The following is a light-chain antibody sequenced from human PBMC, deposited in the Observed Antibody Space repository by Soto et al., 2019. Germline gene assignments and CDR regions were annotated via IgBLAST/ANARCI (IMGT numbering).Light chain of an antibody. J-gene: IGKJ1*01. CDR2: KAS. CDR1: QSISTW. V-gene: IGKV1-5*03. Sequence: DIPMTQSPSTLSASVGDTVTITCRASQSISTWLAWYQQKPGKVPKLLIYKASSLQSGVPSRFSGIGSGTEFTLTISSLQPDDFAIYYCQQYNFYSRTFGQGTKVEIK. CDR3: QQYNFYSRT.